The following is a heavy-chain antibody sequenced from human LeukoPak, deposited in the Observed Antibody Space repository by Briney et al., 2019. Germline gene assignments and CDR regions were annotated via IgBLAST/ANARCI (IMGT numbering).Heavy chain of an antibody. CDR3: AREPVHCSSTSCPPYYYYYGMDV. Sequence: PGGSLRLSCAASGFTFSSYDMHWVRQATGKGLEWVSAIGTAGDPYYPGSVKGRFTISRENAKNSLYLQMNSLRAGDTAVYYCAREPVHCSSTSCPPYYYYYGMDVWGQGTTVTVFS. CDR1: GFTFSSYD. CDR2: IGTAGDP. J-gene: IGHJ6*02. V-gene: IGHV3-13*05. D-gene: IGHD2-2*01.